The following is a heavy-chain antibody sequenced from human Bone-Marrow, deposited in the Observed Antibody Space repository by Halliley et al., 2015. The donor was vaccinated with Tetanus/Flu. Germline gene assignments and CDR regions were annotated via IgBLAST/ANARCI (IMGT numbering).Heavy chain of an antibody. J-gene: IGHJ1*01. Sequence: GSLRLSCAAFGFSFNGYGMNWVRQAPGKGLEWVSSISNSGTYIYYADSVKGRFTISRDNAKNSLFLQMNGLSTEDTAVYYCATDFHYYHDPTGYYPKGYFHHWGQGTLVTVSS. D-gene: IGHD3-22*01. V-gene: IGHV3-21*01. CDR3: ATDFHYYHDPTGYYPKGYFHH. CDR2: ISNSGTYI. CDR1: GFSFNGYG.